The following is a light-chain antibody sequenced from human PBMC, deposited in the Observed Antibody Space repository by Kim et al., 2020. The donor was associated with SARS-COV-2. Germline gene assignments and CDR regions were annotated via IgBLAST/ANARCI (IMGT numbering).Light chain of an antibody. CDR3: QQYGSSPPYT. J-gene: IGKJ2*01. Sequence: SPGERGTLSCRASQSVSSSYLAWYQQKPGQAPRLLIYGASSRATGIPDRFSGSGSGTDFTLTISRLEPEDFAVYYCQQYGSSPPYTFGQGTKLEI. CDR1: QSVSSSY. V-gene: IGKV3-20*01. CDR2: GAS.